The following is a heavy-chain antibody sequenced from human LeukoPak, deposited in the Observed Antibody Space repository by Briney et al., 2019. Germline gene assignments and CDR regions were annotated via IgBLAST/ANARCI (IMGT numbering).Heavy chain of an antibody. J-gene: IGHJ4*02. V-gene: IGHV4-4*07. D-gene: IGHD3-3*01. CDR2: IYTSGST. CDR3: AREVNLRFLEWLIDY. CDR1: GGSISSYY. Sequence: SSETLSLTCTVSGGSISSYYWSWIRQPAGKGLEWIGRIYTSGSTNYNPSLKSRVTMSVDTSKNQFSLKLSSVTAADTAVYYCAREVNLRFLEWLIDYWGQGTLATVSS.